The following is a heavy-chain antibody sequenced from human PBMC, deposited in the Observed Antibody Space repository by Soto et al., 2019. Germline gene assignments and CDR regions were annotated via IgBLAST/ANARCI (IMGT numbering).Heavy chain of an antibody. J-gene: IGHJ4*02. CDR1: GYTFTSYG. CDR2: ISAYNGNT. V-gene: IGHV1-18*01. D-gene: IGHD3-10*01. Sequence: QVQLVQSGAEVKKPGASVKVSCKASGYTFTSYGISWVRQAPGQGLEWMGWISAYNGNTNYAQKLQGRVTMTTDTSTSAAYVELRSLRSDDTAVYYCAITAGGSGYDYWGQGTLVTVSS. CDR3: AITAGGSGYDY.